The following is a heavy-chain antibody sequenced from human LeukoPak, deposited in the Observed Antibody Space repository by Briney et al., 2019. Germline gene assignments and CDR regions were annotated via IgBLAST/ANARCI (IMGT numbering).Heavy chain of an antibody. D-gene: IGHD6-19*01. CDR3: AKDRGSSGWWYFDY. V-gene: IGHV3-9*01. CDR2: ISWNSGSI. Sequence: GGSLRPSCPAAGPTFAAYAMHWVRQAAGKGLGWVAGISWNSGSIGYADSVKGRFTISRDNAKNSLYLQMNSLRAEDTALYYCAKDRGSSGWWYFDYWGQGTLVTVSS. J-gene: IGHJ4*02. CDR1: GPTFAAYA.